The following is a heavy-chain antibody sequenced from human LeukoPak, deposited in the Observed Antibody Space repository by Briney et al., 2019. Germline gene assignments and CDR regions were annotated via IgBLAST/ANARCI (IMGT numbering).Heavy chain of an antibody. V-gene: IGHV3-30*04. CDR1: GFTFSSYA. CDR3: AKEGDGYIVHWIADY. Sequence: GRSLRLSCAASGFTFSSYAMHWVRQAPGKGLEWVAVISYDGSNKYYADSVKGRFTISRDNSKNTLYLQMNSLRAEDTAVYYCAKEGDGYIVHWIADYWGQGTLVTVSS. D-gene: IGHD5-24*01. CDR2: ISYDGSNK. J-gene: IGHJ4*02.